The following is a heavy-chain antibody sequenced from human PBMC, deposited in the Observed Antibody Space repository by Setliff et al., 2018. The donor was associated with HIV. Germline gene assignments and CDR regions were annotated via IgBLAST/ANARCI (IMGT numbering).Heavy chain of an antibody. CDR3: ARVPTNPDFYYYYMDV. CDR2: FNAGNGNT. J-gene: IGHJ6*03. V-gene: IGHV1-3*01. CDR1: GYTFTSCA. Sequence: ASVKVSCKASGYTFTSCAMHWVRQAPGQRLEWMGWFNAGNGNTKYSQKFQGRVSIARDTSASTAYMELSSPRSEDTAVYYCARVPTNPDFYYYYMDVWGKGTTVTVSS.